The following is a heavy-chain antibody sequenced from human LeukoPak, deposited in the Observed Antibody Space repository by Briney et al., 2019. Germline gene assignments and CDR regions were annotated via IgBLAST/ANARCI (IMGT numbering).Heavy chain of an antibody. Sequence: KPSGTLSLSCAVSGFSISSGYFWGLVREPPGEGLGWVGSIYHSGSTYYNPSLKSRVTISVDTSKNQFSLKLSSVTAADTAVYYCARDNYYDTSGYFDYWGQGTLVTVSS. CDR2: IYHSGST. J-gene: IGHJ4*02. CDR3: ARDNYYDTSGYFDY. CDR1: GFSISSGYF. V-gene: IGHV4-38-2*02. D-gene: IGHD3-22*01.